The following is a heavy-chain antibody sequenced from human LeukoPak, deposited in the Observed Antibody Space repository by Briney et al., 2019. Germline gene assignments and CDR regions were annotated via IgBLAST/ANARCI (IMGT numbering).Heavy chain of an antibody. D-gene: IGHD5-18*01. CDR1: GYTFTSYA. CDR3: ARGAQYHPISYGYDYYMDV. J-gene: IGHJ6*03. Sequence: ASVKVSFKASGYTFTSYAMNWVRQAPGQGLEWMGGIIPIFGTANYAQKFQGRVTITADESTSTAYMELSSLRSEDTAVYCCARGAQYHPISYGYDYYMDVWGKGTTVTISS. CDR2: IIPIFGTA. V-gene: IGHV1-69*13.